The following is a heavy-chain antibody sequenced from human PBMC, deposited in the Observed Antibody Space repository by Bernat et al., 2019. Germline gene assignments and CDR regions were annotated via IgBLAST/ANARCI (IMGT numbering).Heavy chain of an antibody. CDR1: GFTLRNYA. CDR3: ATDWNYSFDI. D-gene: IGHD1-7*01. V-gene: IGHV3-23*01. J-gene: IGHJ3*02. CDR2: IIKSGAPT. Sequence: EVQLLESGGGLVQPGGSLRLSCAASGFTLRNYAMAWVRQAPGKGLEWISAIIKSGAPTFYADSVAGRFTISRDNSKNMLYLQMNSLRAEDTAVYYCATDWNYSFDIWGQGTMVTVSS.